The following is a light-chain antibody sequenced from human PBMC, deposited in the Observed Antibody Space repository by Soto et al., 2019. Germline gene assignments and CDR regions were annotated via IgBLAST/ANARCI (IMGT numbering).Light chain of an antibody. CDR2: STS. J-gene: IGKJ3*01. Sequence: DIQMTQSPPSLSASVGDRVTITCRASQTISSYLTWYQQKPGKAPKLLIYSTSTLQSGVPSRFSGSGSGTDFTLPISGLQPEDFATYYCQQSYSAPLTFGPGTRVDLK. CDR3: QQSYSAPLT. CDR1: QTISSY. V-gene: IGKV1-39*01.